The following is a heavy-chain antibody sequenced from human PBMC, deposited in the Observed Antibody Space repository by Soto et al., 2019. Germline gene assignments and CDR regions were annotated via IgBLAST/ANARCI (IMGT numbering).Heavy chain of an antibody. Sequence: EVQLVESGGGLVQPGGSLRLSCTASGFTFSRYWMSWVRQAPGKGLEWVANIKQDGSEKNYVDSVKGRFTISRDNADNSRYLEMNRLRAEDTAVYYCARVPDCPNGVCYRGSDGGYMHVRGKETTVTVSS. J-gene: IGHJ6*03. D-gene: IGHD2-8*01. V-gene: IGHV3-7*01. CDR1: GFTFSRYW. CDR2: IKQDGSEK. CDR3: ARVPDCPNGVCYRGSDGGYMHV.